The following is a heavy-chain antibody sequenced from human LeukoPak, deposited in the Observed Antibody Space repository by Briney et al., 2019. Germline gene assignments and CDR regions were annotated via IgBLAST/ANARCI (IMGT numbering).Heavy chain of an antibody. Sequence: ASVKVSCKVSGYTLTELSMHWVRQAPGKGLEWMGGFDPEDGETIYAQKFQGRVTMTEDTSTDTAYMELSSLRSEDTAVYYCATPSEGYSYEYYFDYWGQGTLVTVSS. CDR1: GYTLTELS. CDR3: ATPSEGYSYEYYFDY. V-gene: IGHV1-24*01. J-gene: IGHJ4*02. CDR2: FDPEDGET. D-gene: IGHD5-18*01.